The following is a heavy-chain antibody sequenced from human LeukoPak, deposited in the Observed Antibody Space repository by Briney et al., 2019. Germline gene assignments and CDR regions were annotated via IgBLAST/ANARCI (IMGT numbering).Heavy chain of an antibody. J-gene: IGHJ6*02. V-gene: IGHV5-51*01. CDR2: IYPGDSDT. D-gene: IGHD6-13*01. CDR1: GFTFSNYG. CDR3: ARRQQHGFYYFGMDV. Sequence: PGGSLRLSCAASGFTFSNYGMSWVRQAPGKGLEWMAMIYPGDSDTRYSPSFQGQVTVSADRSISTIYLQWSSLKASDTAMYYCARRQQHGFYYFGMDVWGQGTTVTVSS.